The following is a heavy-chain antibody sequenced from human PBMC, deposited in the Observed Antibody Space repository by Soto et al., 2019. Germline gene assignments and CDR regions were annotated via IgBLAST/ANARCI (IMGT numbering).Heavy chain of an antibody. D-gene: IGHD5-18*01. CDR3: ARAYYSYGYSNWFDP. J-gene: IGHJ5*02. V-gene: IGHV3-53*01. CDR2: IYSGGGT. Sequence: TXGSLILSRAASGFTFSSNYMSWVGQAPGKGLEWVSVIYSGGGTYYADSVKGRFTISRDNSKNTLYLQMNSLRAEDTAVYYCARAYYSYGYSNWFDPWGQGTLVTVSS. CDR1: GFTFSSNY.